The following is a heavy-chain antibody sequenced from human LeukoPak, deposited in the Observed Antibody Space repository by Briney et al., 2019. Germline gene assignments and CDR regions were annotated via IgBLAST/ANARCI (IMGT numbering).Heavy chain of an antibody. D-gene: IGHD5-24*01. J-gene: IGHJ4*02. CDR1: GFSFTDYP. CDR2: IRTTAEGA. Sequence: GGSLRLSCATSGFSFTDYPMNWVRQAPGKGLEWISNIRTTAEGAKYAYYADSVKGRFTISRDNSKNTLYLQMNSLRAEDTAVYYCAKVGLYGYNPLDYWGQGTLVTVSS. CDR3: AKVGLYGYNPLDY. V-gene: IGHV3-23*01.